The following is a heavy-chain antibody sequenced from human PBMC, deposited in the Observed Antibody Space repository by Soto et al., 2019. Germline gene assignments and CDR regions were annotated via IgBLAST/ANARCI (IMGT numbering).Heavy chain of an antibody. J-gene: IGHJ4*02. CDR3: AKDNGGYYDSSGNFEY. D-gene: IGHD3-22*01. CDR1: GFTFDDYA. CDR2: ISWNGGTM. Sequence: EVQLVESGGGLVQPGRSLRLSCAASGFTFDDYAMHWVRQAPGKGLEWVSGISWNGGTMGYGDSVRGRFTISRDNAKNSLYLQMNSLRVEYTAFYYCAKDNGGYYDSSGNFEYWGQGTLVTVSS. V-gene: IGHV3-9*01.